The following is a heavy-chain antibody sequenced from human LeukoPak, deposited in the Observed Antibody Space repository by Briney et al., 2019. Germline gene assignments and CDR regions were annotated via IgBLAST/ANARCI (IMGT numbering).Heavy chain of an antibody. V-gene: IGHV4-59*01. D-gene: IGHD5-24*01. CDR1: DGSISNYY. CDR3: AREARREGYRFDY. CDR2: VHYTGNT. Sequence: SETLSLTCTVSDGSISNYYWSWIRQPPGKGLEWMGYVHYTGNTNYNPSLKSRLIISVDTSKNQFSLKLRSVTAADAAVYYCAREARREGYRFDYWGQGTLVTVSS. J-gene: IGHJ4*02.